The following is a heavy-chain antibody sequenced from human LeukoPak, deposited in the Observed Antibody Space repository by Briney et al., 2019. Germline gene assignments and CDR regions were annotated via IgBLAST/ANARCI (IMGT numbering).Heavy chain of an antibody. V-gene: IGHV4-34*01. D-gene: IGHD6-19*01. J-gene: IGHJ4*02. CDR2: IYYSGSA. CDR1: GGSFSGYY. Sequence: SETLSLTCAVYGGSFSGYYWSWIRQPPGKGLEWIGSIYYSGSAYYNPSLESRVTISVDTSKNQFSLKLSSVTAADTAVYYCATSGWYLLPGVYWGQGTLVTVSS. CDR3: ATSGWYLLPGVY.